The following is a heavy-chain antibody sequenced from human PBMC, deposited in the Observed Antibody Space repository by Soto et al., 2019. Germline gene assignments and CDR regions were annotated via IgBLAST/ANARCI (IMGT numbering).Heavy chain of an antibody. CDR1: GYTFTGYY. D-gene: IGHD3-22*01. Sequence: GASVKVSCKASGYTFTGYYMHWVRQAPGQGLEWMGWINPNSGGTNYAQKFQGWVTMTRDTSISTAYMELSRLRSDDTAVYYCARGYDSSGYYFDYWGQGTLVTVSS. CDR2: INPNSGGT. CDR3: ARGYDSSGYYFDY. V-gene: IGHV1-2*04. J-gene: IGHJ4*02.